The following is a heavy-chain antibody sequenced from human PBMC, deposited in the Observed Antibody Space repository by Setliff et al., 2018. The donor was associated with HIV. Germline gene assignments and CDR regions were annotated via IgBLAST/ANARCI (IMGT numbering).Heavy chain of an antibody. CDR2: ISGANGNT. CDR3: ARKGYFDF. J-gene: IGHJ4*02. Sequence: RASVKVSCKASGYTFTDYSIHWVRQAPGQSLEWMGWISGANGNTKFSQKFQDRVTFSRDISSGTAYMGLSSLRSEDTAVYYCARKGYFDFWGQGTLVTVSS. V-gene: IGHV1-3*01. CDR1: GYTFTDYS.